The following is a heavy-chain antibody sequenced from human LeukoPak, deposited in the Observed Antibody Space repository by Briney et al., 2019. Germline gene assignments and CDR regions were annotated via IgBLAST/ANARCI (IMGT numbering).Heavy chain of an antibody. D-gene: IGHD2-8*02. Sequence: SVKVSCKASGGTFSSYAISWVRQAPGQGLEWMGGIIPIFGTANYAQKFQGRVTITADESTSTAYMDLSSLRSEDTAVYYCARGSPLLSHYYGMDVWGKGTTVTVSS. J-gene: IGHJ6*04. CDR2: IIPIFGTA. V-gene: IGHV1-69*13. CDR1: GGTFSSYA. CDR3: ARGSPLLSHYYGMDV.